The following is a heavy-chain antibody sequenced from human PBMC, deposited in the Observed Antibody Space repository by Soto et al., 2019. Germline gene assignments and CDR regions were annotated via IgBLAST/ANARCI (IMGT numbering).Heavy chain of an antibody. Sequence: SQTLSLTCVISGDSVSSNSAAWNWIRQSPSRGLEWLGRTYYRSKWYNDYAVSVESRITINPDTSKNQFSLQLNSVTPEDTAVNYCARDYVPGASGRYFCPYAYWSQGTLFTVSA. CDR3: ARDYVPGASGRYFCPYAY. V-gene: IGHV6-1*01. CDR2: TYYRSKWYN. D-gene: IGHD1-26*01. J-gene: IGHJ4*02. CDR1: GDSVSSNSAA.